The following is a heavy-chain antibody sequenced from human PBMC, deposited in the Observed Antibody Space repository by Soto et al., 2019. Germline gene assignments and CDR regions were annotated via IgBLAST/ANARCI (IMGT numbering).Heavy chain of an antibody. CDR2: IYHSGYT. Sequence: SETLSLTCGVSGYSISSGYYWGWSRQPPGKGLEWIGSIYHSGYTHYNPSLKSRVTISVDTSKSQFSLRLSSVTAADTAFYYCVREHYDSSGYQNFDYWGQGTLVTVSS. D-gene: IGHD3-22*01. CDR3: VREHYDSSGYQNFDY. CDR1: GYSISSGYY. J-gene: IGHJ4*02. V-gene: IGHV4-38-2*02.